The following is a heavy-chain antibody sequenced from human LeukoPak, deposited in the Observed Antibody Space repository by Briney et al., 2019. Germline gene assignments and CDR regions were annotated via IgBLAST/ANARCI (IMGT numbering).Heavy chain of an antibody. CDR1: GYTFTDYY. CDR2: SKPKSGGT. J-gene: IGHJ4*02. D-gene: IGHD3-10*01. CDR3: ATVAGQGEGELLWFGAGIAY. V-gene: IGHV1-2*02. Sequence: ASLNVSSKTSGYTFTDYYMHWVRQAPGHGLEWMGWSKPKSGGTNLAQTFQGRITMTRDTSISTAYMELSRLTSGATAVHYCATVAGQGEGELLWFGAGIAYWGQASLVTVSS.